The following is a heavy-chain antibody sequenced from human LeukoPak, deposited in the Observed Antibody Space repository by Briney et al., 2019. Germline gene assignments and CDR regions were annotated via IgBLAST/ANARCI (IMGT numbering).Heavy chain of an antibody. J-gene: IGHJ4*02. CDR1: GFTFSSYG. CDR2: IWYDGTNK. Sequence: GRSLRLSCAASGFTFSSYGMHWVRQAPGKGLEWVAIIWYDGTNKYYADSVKGRFTISRDNAKNTLYLQMNSLRAEDTAVYYCARGKQDFDNWGQGTPVTVSS. CDR3: ARGKQDFDN. D-gene: IGHD6-13*01. V-gene: IGHV3-33*01.